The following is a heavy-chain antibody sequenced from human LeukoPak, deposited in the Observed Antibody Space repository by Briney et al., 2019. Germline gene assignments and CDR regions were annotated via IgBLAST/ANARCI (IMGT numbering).Heavy chain of an antibody. Sequence: SETLSLTCAVSGYSISSGYYWGWIRQPPGKGLEWIRSIYHSGSTYYNPSLKSRVTISVDTSKNQFSLKLSSVTAADTAVYYCARVNILTGYGEFDYWGQGTLVTVSP. CDR3: ARVNILTGYGEFDY. CDR1: GYSISSGYY. J-gene: IGHJ4*02. V-gene: IGHV4-38-2*01. D-gene: IGHD3-9*01. CDR2: IYHSGST.